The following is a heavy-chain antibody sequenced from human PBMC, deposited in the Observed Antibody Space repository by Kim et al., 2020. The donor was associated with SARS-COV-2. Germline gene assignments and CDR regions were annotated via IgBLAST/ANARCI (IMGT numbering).Heavy chain of an antibody. J-gene: IGHJ4*02. Sequence: TYGQKVQGRVTMTRDTSTSTVYLERSSLISEDTAIYYCAREAGSLKNFDYWGQGTLVTVSS. V-gene: IGHV1-46*01. CDR3: AREAGSLKNFDY. D-gene: IGHD6-13*01.